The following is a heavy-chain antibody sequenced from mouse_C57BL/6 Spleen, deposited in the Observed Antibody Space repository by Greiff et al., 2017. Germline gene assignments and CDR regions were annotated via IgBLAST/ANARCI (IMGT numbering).Heavy chain of an antibody. J-gene: IGHJ2*01. CDR2: IYPGDGDT. CDR1: GYAFSSYW. Sequence: VQLQQSGAELVKPGASVKISCKASGYAFSSYWMNWVKQRPGKGLEWIGQIYPGDGDTNYNGKFKGKATLTADKSSSTAYMQLSSLTSEDSAVYFCARKGDDYYGSSYDYFDYWGQGTTRTVSS. CDR3: ARKGDDYYGSSYDYFDY. D-gene: IGHD1-1*01. V-gene: IGHV1-80*01.